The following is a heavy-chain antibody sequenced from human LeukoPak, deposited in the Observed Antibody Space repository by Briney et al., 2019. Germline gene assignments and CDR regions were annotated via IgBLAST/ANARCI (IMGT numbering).Heavy chain of an antibody. CDR3: ARENSPMVVTALTAYYYYYYMDV. V-gene: IGHV3-7*01. J-gene: IGHJ6*03. D-gene: IGHD2-21*02. CDR2: IKQDGSEK. Sequence: GGSLRLSCAASGFTFSSYWMSWVRQAPGKGLEWAANIKQDGSEKYYVDSVKGRFTISRDNAKDSLYLQMNSLRAEDTAVYYCARENSPMVVTALTAYYYYYYMDVWGKGTTVTVSS. CDR1: GFTFSSYW.